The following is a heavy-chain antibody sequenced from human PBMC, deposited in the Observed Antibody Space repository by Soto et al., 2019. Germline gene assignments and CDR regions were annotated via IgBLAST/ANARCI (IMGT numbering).Heavy chain of an antibody. J-gene: IGHJ5*02. CDR2: TIPIFGTA. CDR1: GGTFSSYA. D-gene: IGHD3-22*01. V-gene: IGHV1-69*13. Sequence: GASVKVSCKASGGTFSSYAISWVRQAPGQGLEWMGGTIPIFGTANYAQKFQGRVTITADESTSTAYMELSSLRSEDTAVYYCARAEYDSSGYYRNNWFDPWGQGTLVTVSS. CDR3: ARAEYDSSGYYRNNWFDP.